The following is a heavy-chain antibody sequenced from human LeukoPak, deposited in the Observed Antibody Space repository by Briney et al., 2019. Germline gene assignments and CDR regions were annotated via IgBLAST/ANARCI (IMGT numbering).Heavy chain of an antibody. CDR2: ISAYNGNT. J-gene: IGHJ6*03. V-gene: IGHV1-18*01. D-gene: IGHD6-13*01. CDR1: GYTFTSYG. Sequence: ASVKVSCKASGYTFTSYGISWVRQAPGQGLEWMGWISAYNGNTNYAQKLQGRVTMTTDTSTSTVYMELRSLRSDDTAVYYCARDFTWDSSSWLGSNYYYYYMDVWGKGTTVTVSS. CDR3: ARDFTWDSSSWLGSNYYYYYMDV.